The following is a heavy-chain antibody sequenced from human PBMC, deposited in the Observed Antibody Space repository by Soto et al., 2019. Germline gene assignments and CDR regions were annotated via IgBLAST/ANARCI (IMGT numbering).Heavy chain of an antibody. J-gene: IGHJ4*02. Sequence: SLTCTVSGGSISSGGYYWSWIRQHPGKGLEWIGYIYYSGSTYYNPSLKSRVTISVDTSKNQFSLKLSSVTAADTAVYYCARELGKYERYYFDYWGQGTLVTVSS. CDR3: ARELGKYERYYFDY. V-gene: IGHV4-31*03. CDR2: IYYSGST. CDR1: GGSISSGGYY. D-gene: IGHD7-27*01.